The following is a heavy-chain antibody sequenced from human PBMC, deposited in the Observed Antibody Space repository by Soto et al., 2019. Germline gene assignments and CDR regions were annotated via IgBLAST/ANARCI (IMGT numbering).Heavy chain of an antibody. D-gene: IGHD3-22*01. Sequence: GGSLRLSCAASGFTFSSYSMNWVRQAPGKGLEWVSSISSSSSYIYYADSVKGRFTISRDNAKSSLYLQMNSLRAEDTAVYYCASNGYYYDSGRADAFDIWGQGTMVTVSS. CDR2: ISSSSSYI. CDR1: GFTFSSYS. J-gene: IGHJ3*02. CDR3: ASNGYYYDSGRADAFDI. V-gene: IGHV3-21*01.